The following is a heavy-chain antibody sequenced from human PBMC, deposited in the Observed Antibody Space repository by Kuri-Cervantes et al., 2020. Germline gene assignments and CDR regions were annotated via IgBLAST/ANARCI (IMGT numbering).Heavy chain of an antibody. CDR1: GFNFGSHV. CDR3: ASGGLWFADLVYGSWGYFHF. J-gene: IGHJ4*02. CDR2: TSFDGSRS. Sequence: GGSLRLSCGASGFNFGSHVMHWVRQAPGKGLDWVAVTSFDGSRSLYADSVRGRFTISRDNSKNILYLQMTSLRPDDTAVYYCASGGLWFADLVYGSWGYFHFWGQGSLVTVSS. V-gene: IGHV3-30-3*01. D-gene: IGHD3-10*01.